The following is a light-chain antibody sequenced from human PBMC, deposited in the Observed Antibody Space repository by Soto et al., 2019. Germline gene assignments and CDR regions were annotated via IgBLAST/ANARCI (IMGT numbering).Light chain of an antibody. CDR2: HVT. J-gene: IGLJ1*01. Sequence: QSVLTQPASVSGSPGQSITISCTGTSSDVGGYNYVSWYQQHPGDAPKLMIYHVTNRPSGVSNRFSGSKSGNTASLTISGLQAEDEAVYYCSSYTSSTAYIFGTGTKVTVL. V-gene: IGLV2-14*03. CDR1: SSDVGGYNY. CDR3: SSYTSSTAYI.